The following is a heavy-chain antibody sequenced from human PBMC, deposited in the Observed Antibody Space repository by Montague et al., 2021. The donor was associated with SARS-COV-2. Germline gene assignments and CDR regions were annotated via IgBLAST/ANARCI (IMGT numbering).Heavy chain of an antibody. Sequence: SLRLSCAAPGFTFSSYAMHWVRQAPGKGLEWVAVISYDGSNKYYADSVKGRFTISRDNSKNTLYLQMNSLRAEDTAVYYCANVLDSYGFYFDYWGQGTLVTVSS. CDR2: ISYDGSNK. D-gene: IGHD5-18*01. CDR3: ANVLDSYGFYFDY. CDR1: GFTFSSYA. V-gene: IGHV3-30*18. J-gene: IGHJ4*02.